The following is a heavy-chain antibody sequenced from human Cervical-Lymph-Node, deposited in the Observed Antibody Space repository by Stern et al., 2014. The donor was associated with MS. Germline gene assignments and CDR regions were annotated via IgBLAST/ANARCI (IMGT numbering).Heavy chain of an antibody. Sequence: QVQLVQSGAEVKKPGSSVKVSCKASGGTFSSFAINWVRQAPGQGLEWMGGIIPIDGKANYAQRFQGRVTITADDSTSTVYMELRSLGSEDTAVYYCAKGIHLYDWSDGMDVWGQGTTVTVSS. J-gene: IGHJ6*02. CDR3: AKGIHLYDWSDGMDV. CDR1: GGTFSSFA. V-gene: IGHV1-69*01. CDR2: IIPIDGKA. D-gene: IGHD3-16*01.